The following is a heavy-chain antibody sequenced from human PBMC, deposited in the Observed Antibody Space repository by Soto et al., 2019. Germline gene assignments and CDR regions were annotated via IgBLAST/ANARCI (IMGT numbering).Heavy chain of an antibody. CDR1: GFTFSSYW. D-gene: IGHD5-12*01. V-gene: IGHV3-74*01. J-gene: IGHJ4*02. CDR3: VRDLTDGYVDFDS. CDR2: INSDGSST. Sequence: PGGSLRLSCAASGFTFSSYWMYWVRQAPGKGLVWVSRINSDGSSTSYADSVKGRFTISRDNAKNTLYLQMSSLRAEDTAVYYCVRDLTDGYVDFDSWGQGTPVTVSS.